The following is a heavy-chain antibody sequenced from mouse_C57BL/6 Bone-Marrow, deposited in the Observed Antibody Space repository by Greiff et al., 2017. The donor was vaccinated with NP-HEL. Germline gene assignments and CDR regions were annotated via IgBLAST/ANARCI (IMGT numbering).Heavy chain of an antibody. V-gene: IGHV1-81*01. CDR1: GYTFTSYG. J-gene: IGHJ3*01. Sequence: VKLMESGAELARPGASVKLSCKASGYTFTSYGISWVKQRTGQGLEWIGEIYPRSGNTYYNEKFKGKATLTADKSSSTAYMELRSLTSEDSAVYFCARGYYYGSIGYWGQGTLVTVSA. CDR2: IYPRSGNT. CDR3: ARGYYYGSIGY. D-gene: IGHD1-1*01.